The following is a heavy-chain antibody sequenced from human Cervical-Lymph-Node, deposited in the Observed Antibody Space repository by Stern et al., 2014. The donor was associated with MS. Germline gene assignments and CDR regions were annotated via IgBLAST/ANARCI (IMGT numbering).Heavy chain of an antibody. Sequence: QVQLVQSGSEVKKPGASVKVSCKASGYTFNIYYIHWVRQAPGQGLGWMGMINPSSNSTSYAQKFQGRVTLTRDTSTSTVYMELSSLRSDDTAVYYCARSRQLVRQRGFDYWGQGTLVTVSS. CDR3: ARSRQLVRQRGFDY. CDR1: GYTFNIYY. D-gene: IGHD6-6*01. CDR2: INPSSNST. V-gene: IGHV1-46*02. J-gene: IGHJ4*02.